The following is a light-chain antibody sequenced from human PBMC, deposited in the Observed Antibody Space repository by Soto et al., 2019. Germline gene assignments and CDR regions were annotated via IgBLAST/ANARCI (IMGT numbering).Light chain of an antibody. V-gene: IGLV2-14*01. Sequence: QSALTQPASVSGSPGQSITISCTGTSSDVGGYNFISWYQHHPGKAPKLMIHEVSNRPSGISNRFSGSKSGNTASLTISGLQAGDEANYYCSSYTSRGTWVFGGGTKLTVL. CDR1: SSDVGGYNF. J-gene: IGLJ3*02. CDR3: SSYTSRGTWV. CDR2: EVS.